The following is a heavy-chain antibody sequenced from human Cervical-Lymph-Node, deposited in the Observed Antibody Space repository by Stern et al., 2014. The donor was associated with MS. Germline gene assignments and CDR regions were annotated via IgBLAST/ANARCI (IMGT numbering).Heavy chain of an antibody. CDR2: RYWDEDK. CDR3: TRSRSYTYGAKRAWYFDL. V-gene: IGHV2-5*02. CDR1: GFSFSTGEVG. Sequence: QVTLRESGPTLVKPTQPLTLTCTFSGFSFSTGEVGVGWIRQPPGKALEWLAPRYWDEDKRYSPSLQGRLTITKDTSKSQVVLTMTNMDPVDTATYYCTRSRSYTYGAKRAWYFDLWGRGTHVTVAS. D-gene: IGHD4-23*01. J-gene: IGHJ2*01.